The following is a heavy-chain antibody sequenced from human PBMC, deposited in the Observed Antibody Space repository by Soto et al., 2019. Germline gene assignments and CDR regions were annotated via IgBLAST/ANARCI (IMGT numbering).Heavy chain of an antibody. CDR3: TRFMITFGGASFDY. CDR1: GFTFSNAW. D-gene: IGHD3-16*01. Sequence: XGSRRLSCAAAGFTFSNAWLSWVRQAPGKGLEWVGRIKSKTDGGTTDYAAPVKGRFTISRDDSKNTLYLQMNSLKTEDTAVYYCTRFMITFGGASFDYWGQETLVTVS. V-gene: IGHV3-15*01. J-gene: IGHJ4*02. CDR2: IKSKTDGGTT.